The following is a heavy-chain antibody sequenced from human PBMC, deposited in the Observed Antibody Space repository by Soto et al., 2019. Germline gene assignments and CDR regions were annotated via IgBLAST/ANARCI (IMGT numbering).Heavy chain of an antibody. CDR1: GFSFSNYG. D-gene: IGHD2-8*01. V-gene: IGHV3-30*18. CDR2: ISYDGSSK. J-gene: IGHJ4*02. CDR3: SKDRRGGRAVLDS. Sequence: GALRLSCSASGFSFSNYGMHLVLQAPGKGLEWVAVISYDGSSKYHADSVKCRFTISRDNSKNTLHLQMNSLRAEDTAVYYCSKDRRGGRAVLDSWGQGTPVTVS.